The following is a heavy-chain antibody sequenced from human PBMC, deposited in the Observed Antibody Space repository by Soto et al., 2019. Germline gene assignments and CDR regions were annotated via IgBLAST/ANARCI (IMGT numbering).Heavy chain of an antibody. V-gene: IGHV1-18*04. Sequence: VQLVQSGSEMREPGASVRISCKASGYTFNTYFISGISWVRQAPGQGLEWVGWTNAYSGESNNPEKFQGRITLTAVKSTRTVYRQLIRLGSDDTAVDFCARYVCRTCGGIGCYHFDYWGQGTLVTVSS. CDR3: ARYVCRTCGGIGCYHFDY. CDR2: TNAYSGES. CDR1: GYTFNTYF. D-gene: IGHD2-15*01. J-gene: IGHJ4*02.